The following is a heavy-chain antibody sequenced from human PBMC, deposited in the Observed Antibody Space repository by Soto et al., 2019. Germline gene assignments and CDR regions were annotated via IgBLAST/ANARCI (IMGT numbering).Heavy chain of an antibody. J-gene: IGHJ6*02. CDR3: AKDLARLPDPKFYGMDV. D-gene: IGHD6-25*01. CDR2: ISGSGGST. V-gene: IGHV3-23*01. Sequence: GGSLRLSCAASGFTFCSYAMSWGRQAPGEGLEWVSAISGSGGSTYYADSVKGRFTISRDNSKNTLYLQMNSLRAEDTAVYYCAKDLARLPDPKFYGMDVWGQGTTVTVSS. CDR1: GFTFCSYA.